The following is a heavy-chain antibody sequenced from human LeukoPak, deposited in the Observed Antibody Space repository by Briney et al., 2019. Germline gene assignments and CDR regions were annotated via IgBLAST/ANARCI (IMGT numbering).Heavy chain of an antibody. CDR1: GGSFSGHY. V-gene: IGHV4-34*01. Sequence: SETLSLTCAVYGGSFSGHYWSWIRQPPGKGLEWIGEINHSGSTNYNPSLKSRVTISVDTSNNQFSLKLSSVTAADTAVYYCARSVGATYAFDIWGQGTMVTVSS. CDR2: INHSGST. J-gene: IGHJ3*02. CDR3: ARSVGATYAFDI. D-gene: IGHD1-26*01.